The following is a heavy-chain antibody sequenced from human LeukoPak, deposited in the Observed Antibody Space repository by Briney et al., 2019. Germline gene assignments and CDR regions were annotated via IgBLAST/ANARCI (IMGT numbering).Heavy chain of an antibody. V-gene: IGHV3-7*03. Sequence: GGSLRLSCAASGFTFGTYVMSWVRQAPGKGLEWVANIKPDGSETYYVDSVEGRFTISRDNAKKSLYLQMNSLRAEDTALYYCARSRGGGYSYGYSPYWGQGTLVTVSS. CDR3: ARSRGGGYSYGYSPY. J-gene: IGHJ4*02. D-gene: IGHD5-18*01. CDR1: GFTFGTYV. CDR2: IKPDGSET.